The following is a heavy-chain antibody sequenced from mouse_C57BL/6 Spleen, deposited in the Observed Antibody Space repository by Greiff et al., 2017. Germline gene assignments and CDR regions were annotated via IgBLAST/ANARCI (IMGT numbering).Heavy chain of an antibody. Sequence: QVQLQQSGAELARPGASVKLSCKASGYTFTSYGISWVKQRTGQGLEWIGEIYPRSGNTYYNEKFKAKATLTVDKSSSTAYMELRSLTSEDSAVYFCAREETITGNAMDYWGQGTSVTVSS. V-gene: IGHV1-81*01. CDR2: IYPRSGNT. CDR3: AREETITGNAMDY. CDR1: GYTFTSYG. D-gene: IGHD1-2*01. J-gene: IGHJ4*01.